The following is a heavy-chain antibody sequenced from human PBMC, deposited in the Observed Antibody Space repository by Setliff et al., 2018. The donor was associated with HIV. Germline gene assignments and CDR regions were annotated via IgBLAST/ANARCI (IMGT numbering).Heavy chain of an antibody. D-gene: IGHD6-19*01. CDR3: ARSPRIGVAGEFEY. V-gene: IGHV4-4*09. CDR1: GDSISTDY. CDR2: IYNSAST. J-gene: IGHJ4*02. Sequence: PSETLSLTCTVSGDSISTDYWTWIRQPPGKGLEWIGYIYNSASTSYNPSLKSRVTISVDTSKNQFSLKVNSVTAADTAVYYCARSPRIGVAGEFEYWGQGTRVTVSS.